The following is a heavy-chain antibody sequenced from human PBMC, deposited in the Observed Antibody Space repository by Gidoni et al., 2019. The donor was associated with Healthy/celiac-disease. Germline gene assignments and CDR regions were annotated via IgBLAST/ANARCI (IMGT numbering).Heavy chain of an antibody. Sequence: STRGVGVGWIRQPPGKALEWLALIYWNDDKRYSPSLKSRLTISKDTSKNQVVLTMPNMDPVDTATYYCAHLCWYFDLWGRGTLVTVSS. CDR1: STRGVG. CDR3: AHLCWYFDL. V-gene: IGHV2-5*01. J-gene: IGHJ2*01. CDR2: IYWNDDK.